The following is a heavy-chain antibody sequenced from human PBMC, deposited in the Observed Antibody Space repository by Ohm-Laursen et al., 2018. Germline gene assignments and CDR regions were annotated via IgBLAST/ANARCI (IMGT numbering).Heavy chain of an antibody. J-gene: IGHJ4*02. Sequence: GSLRLSCSASGFTFRWYAMSWVRQAPGKGLEWVSALSGSGDTTDYADSVEGRFTISRDNAKNSLYLQMNSLRAEDTAVYYCVLGEWLDYWGQGTLVTVSS. CDR3: VLGEWLDY. V-gene: IGHV3-23*01. CDR1: GFTFRWYA. CDR2: LSGSGDTT. D-gene: IGHD3-16*01.